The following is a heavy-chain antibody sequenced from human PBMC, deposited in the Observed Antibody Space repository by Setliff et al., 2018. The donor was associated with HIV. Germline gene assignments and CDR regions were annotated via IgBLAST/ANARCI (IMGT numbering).Heavy chain of an antibody. CDR3: ARGEKRFLEWLPLDYYYYYYMDV. D-gene: IGHD3-3*01. CDR1: GFTFTSSA. Sequence: GASVKVSCKASGFTFTSSAMQWVRQAPGQGVEWMGEIIPLFGTANYAQKFQGRVTITADESTSTAYMELSSLRSEDTAVYYCARGEKRFLEWLPLDYYYYYYMDVWGKGITVTVSS. CDR2: IIPLFGTA. V-gene: IGHV1-69*13. J-gene: IGHJ6*03.